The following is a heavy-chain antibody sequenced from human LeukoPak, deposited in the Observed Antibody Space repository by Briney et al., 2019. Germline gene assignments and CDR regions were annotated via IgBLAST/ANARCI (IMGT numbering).Heavy chain of an antibody. J-gene: IGHJ5*02. CDR2: IYHSGST. D-gene: IGHD2-2*01. CDR1: GGSISSGGYY. CDR3: ARGSSCSSTSCDWFDP. Sequence: SETLSLTCTVSGGSISSGGYYWSWIRQPPGKGLEWIGYIYHSGSTYYNPSLKSRVTISVDRSKYQFSLKLSSVTAADTAVYYCARGSSCSSTSCDWFDPWGQGTLVTVSS. V-gene: IGHV4-30-2*01.